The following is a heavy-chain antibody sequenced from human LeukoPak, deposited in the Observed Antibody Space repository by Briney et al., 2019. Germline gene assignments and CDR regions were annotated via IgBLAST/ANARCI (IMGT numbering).Heavy chain of an antibody. D-gene: IGHD2-15*01. CDR1: GYTFTGSN. Sequence: ASVKVSCKASGYTFTGSNTYRVPQAPGQGPECMSQINPISGGTNYAQKFQGRVTMTRDTSISTAYMELSRLRSDDTAVYYCAREAEGYCSGGRCYGKGFDYWGQGTLVTVSS. V-gene: IGHV1-2*06. CDR2: INPISGGT. CDR3: AREAEGYCSGGRCYGKGFDY. J-gene: IGHJ4*02.